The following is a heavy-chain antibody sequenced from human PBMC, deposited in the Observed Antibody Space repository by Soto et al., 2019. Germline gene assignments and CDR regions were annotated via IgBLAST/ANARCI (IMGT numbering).Heavy chain of an antibody. CDR3: ARPSGSYLYYFDY. CDR1: GGSISSSYYY. D-gene: IGHD1-26*01. V-gene: IGHV4-39*01. CDR2: IYYSGGT. Sequence: SETLSLTCTVSGGSISSSYYYWGWIRQPPGKGLEWIGSIYYSGGTYYSPSLKSRVTMSVDTSKNQFSLKLSSVTAADTAVYYGARPSGSYLYYFDYWGQGTLVTVSS. J-gene: IGHJ4*02.